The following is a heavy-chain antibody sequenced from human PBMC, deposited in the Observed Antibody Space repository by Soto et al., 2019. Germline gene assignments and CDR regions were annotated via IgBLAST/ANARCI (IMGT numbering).Heavy chain of an antibody. CDR3: ANWGGINFPRVY. V-gene: IGHV4-4*02. J-gene: IGHJ4*02. Sequence: QVRLQESGPGLVEPSGTLSLTCAVSDGSINSDDWWTWVRQTPGKGLEWIGEIHQIGITNYNESLKSRVTISIDKSKNQFSLKLTSVTAAATAVYYCANWGGINFPRVYWGPGIVVSVSS. CDR2: IHQIGIT. D-gene: IGHD3-16*01. CDR1: DGSINSDDW.